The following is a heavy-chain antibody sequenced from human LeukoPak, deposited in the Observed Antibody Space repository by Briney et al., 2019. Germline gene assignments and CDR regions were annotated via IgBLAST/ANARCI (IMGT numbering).Heavy chain of an antibody. CDR1: GGTFSSYA. D-gene: IGHD3-9*01. CDR2: IIPIFGTA. CDR3: ARGNYDILTGYVYYFDY. J-gene: IGHJ4*02. Sequence: GASVKVSCKASGGTFSSYAISWVRQAPGQGLEWMGGIIPIFGTANYAQKFQGRVTITADKSTSTAYMELSSLRSEDTAVYYCARGNYDILTGYVYYFDYWGQGTLVTVSS. V-gene: IGHV1-69*06.